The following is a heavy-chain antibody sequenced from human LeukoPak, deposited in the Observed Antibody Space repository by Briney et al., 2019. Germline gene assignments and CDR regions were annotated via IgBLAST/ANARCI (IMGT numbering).Heavy chain of an antibody. CDR3: ARGQYSGSCFDN. V-gene: IGHV4-59*01. CDR1: GDSISSYY. J-gene: IGHJ4*02. D-gene: IGHD1-26*01. Sequence: PSETLSLTCTVSGDSISSYYWSWIRQPPGKGLEWIGYIYYSGSTSYNPSLKSRVTISVDTSKNQFSLKLSFVTAADTAVYYCARGQYSGSCFDNWGQGSLVTVSS. CDR2: IYYSGST.